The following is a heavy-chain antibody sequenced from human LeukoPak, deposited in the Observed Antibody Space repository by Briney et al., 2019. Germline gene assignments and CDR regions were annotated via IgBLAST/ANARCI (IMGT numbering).Heavy chain of an antibody. D-gene: IGHD6-13*01. CDR2: IYYSGST. CDR1: GGSFSGYY. V-gene: IGHV4-59*08. Sequence: SETLSLTCAVYGGSFSGYYWSWIRQPPGKGLEWIGYIYYSGSTNYNPSLKSRVTISVDTSKNQFSLKLSSVTAADTAVYYCACSSWYGKLDYWGQGTLVTVSS. CDR3: ACSSWYGKLDY. J-gene: IGHJ4*02.